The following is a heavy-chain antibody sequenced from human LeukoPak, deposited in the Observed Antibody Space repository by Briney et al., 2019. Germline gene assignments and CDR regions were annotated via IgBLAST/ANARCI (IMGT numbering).Heavy chain of an antibody. J-gene: IGHJ3*02. CDR1: GFTFSSYS. V-gene: IGHV3-48*04. D-gene: IGHD1/OR15-1a*01. Sequence: GGSLRLSCAASGFTFSSYSMNWVRQAPGKGLEWVSYISSGSSTIYYADSVKGRSTISRDNAKNSLYLQINSLRAEDTAVYYCARGEQRTGAFDIWGQGTMVTVSS. CDR2: ISSGSSTI. CDR3: ARGEQRTGAFDI.